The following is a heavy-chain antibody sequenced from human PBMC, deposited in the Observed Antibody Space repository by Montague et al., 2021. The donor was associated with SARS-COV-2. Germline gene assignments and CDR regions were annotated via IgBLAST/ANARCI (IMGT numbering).Heavy chain of an antibody. J-gene: IGHJ6*02. D-gene: IGHD3-9*01. CDR3: ATSLSGGYYDILTGYYSGYYYGMDV. Sequence: SETLSLTCTVSGGSVSSGSYYWSWTRQPPGKGLEWIGYIYYSGXTXYXXXXKXRVTISVDTSKNQFSLKLSSVTAADTAVYYCATSLSGGYYDILTGYYSGYYYGMDVWGQGTTVTVSS. CDR2: IYYSGXT. V-gene: IGHV4-61*01. CDR1: GGSVSSGSYY.